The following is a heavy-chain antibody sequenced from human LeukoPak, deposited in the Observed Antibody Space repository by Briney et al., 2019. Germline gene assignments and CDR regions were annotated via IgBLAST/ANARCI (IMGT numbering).Heavy chain of an antibody. V-gene: IGHV3-23*01. D-gene: IGHD3-22*01. CDR3: AKRDYSDSSGYLPLFDN. CDR2: ISGNGGTT. J-gene: IGHJ4*02. CDR1: GFTFADYA. Sequence: GGSLRLSCAASGFTFADYAMSWVRQAPGKGLNWLTGISGNGGTTYYADSVNGRFTISRDNSKNTLYLQMNNLGAEDTAVYYCAKRDYSDSSGYLPLFDNWGQGTLVTVSS.